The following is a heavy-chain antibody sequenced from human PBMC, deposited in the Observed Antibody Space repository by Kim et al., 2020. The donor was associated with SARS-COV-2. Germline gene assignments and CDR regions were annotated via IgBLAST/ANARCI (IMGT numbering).Heavy chain of an antibody. D-gene: IGHD4-17*01. V-gene: IGHV1-18*01. CDR3: ARVFRDYGDNDY. Sequence: NYAPKLQGRVTMTTDTSTSTAYMELRSLRSDDTAVYYCARVFRDYGDNDYWGQGTLVTVSS. J-gene: IGHJ4*02.